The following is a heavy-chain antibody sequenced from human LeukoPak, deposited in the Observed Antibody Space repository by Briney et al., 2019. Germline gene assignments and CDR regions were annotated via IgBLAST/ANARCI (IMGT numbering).Heavy chain of an antibody. D-gene: IGHD3-3*01. CDR3: ARDGGLSGYYRSFDY. CDR2: ISGSGSTI. J-gene: IGHJ4*02. CDR1: GFTFSNYH. Sequence: GGSLRLSCAASGFTFSNYHMNWIRQAPGKGLEWVSYISGSGSTIYYADSVKGRFTISRDNAENSLYLQMNSLRAEDTAVYYCARDGGLSGYYRSFDYWGQGTLVTVSS. V-gene: IGHV3-11*01.